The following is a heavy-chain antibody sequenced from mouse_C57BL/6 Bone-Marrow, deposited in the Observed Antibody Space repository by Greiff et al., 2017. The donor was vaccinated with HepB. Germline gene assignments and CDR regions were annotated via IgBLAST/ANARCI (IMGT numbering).Heavy chain of an antibody. CDR3: ARRGNPYYYAMDY. J-gene: IGHJ4*01. CDR2: IWSDGST. Sequence: VKVVESGPGLVAPSQSLSITCTVSGFSLTSYGVHWVRQPPGKGLEWLVVIWSDGSTTYNSALKSRLSISKDNSKSQVFLKMNSLQTDDTAMYYCARRGNPYYYAMDYWGQGTSVTVSS. D-gene: IGHD2-1*01. CDR1: GFSLTSYG. V-gene: IGHV2-6*03.